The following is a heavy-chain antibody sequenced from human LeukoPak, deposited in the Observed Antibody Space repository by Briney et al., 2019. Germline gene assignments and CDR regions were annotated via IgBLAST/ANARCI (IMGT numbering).Heavy chain of an antibody. J-gene: IGHJ6*03. Sequence: GGTLRLSCAASGFTFTNYGMIWVRQAPGKGLEWVSAISGSGRSTYYADSVKGRFTISRDNSKNTLYLQMNSLRAEDTAVYYCARGIVVVAQLGYYYYYMDVWGKGTTVTISS. CDR1: GFTFTNYG. D-gene: IGHD2-15*01. CDR2: ISGSGRST. CDR3: ARGIVVVAQLGYYYYYMDV. V-gene: IGHV3-23*01.